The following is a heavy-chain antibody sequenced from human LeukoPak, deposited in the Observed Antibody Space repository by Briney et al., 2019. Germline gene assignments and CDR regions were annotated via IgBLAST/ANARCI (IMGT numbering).Heavy chain of an antibody. D-gene: IGHD7-27*01. CDR3: AAWGSGSY. J-gene: IGHJ4*02. CDR1: GFTFSNYW. V-gene: IGHV3-7*03. CDR2: INGDGSEK. Sequence: GGSLRLSCAASGFTFSNYWMNWIRQAPGKGLEWVAKINGDGSEKDYVDPVKGRFTTSRDNAEKLVHLQMNSLGDEDTAVYYCAAWGSGSYWGQGTLVTVSS.